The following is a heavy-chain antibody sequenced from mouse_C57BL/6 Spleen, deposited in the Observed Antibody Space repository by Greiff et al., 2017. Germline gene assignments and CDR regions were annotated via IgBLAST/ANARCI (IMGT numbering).Heavy chain of an antibody. Sequence: EVQLQQSVAELVRPGASVKLSCTASGFNIKNTYMHWVKQRPEQGLEWIGRIDPANGNTKYAPKFQGKATITADTSSNTAYLQLSSLTSEDTAIYYCARSGDYYYGGRRYAMDYWGQGTSVTVSS. J-gene: IGHJ4*01. CDR2: IDPANGNT. CDR3: ARSGDYYYGGRRYAMDY. CDR1: GFNIKNTY. D-gene: IGHD1-1*01. V-gene: IGHV14-3*01.